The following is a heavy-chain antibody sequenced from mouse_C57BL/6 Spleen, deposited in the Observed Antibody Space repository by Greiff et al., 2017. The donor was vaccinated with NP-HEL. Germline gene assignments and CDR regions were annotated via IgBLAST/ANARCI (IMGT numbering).Heavy chain of an antibody. V-gene: IGHV10-1*01. J-gene: IGHJ1*03. CDR1: GFSFNTYA. Sequence: EVQLVESGGGLVQPKGSLKLSCAASGFSFNTYAMNWVRQAPGKGLEWVARIRSKSNNYATYYADSVKDRFTISRDDSESMLYLQINNLTTEDTAMYYCVRQSSYWYFAVWATGTTVTVSS. CDR2: IRSKSNNYAT. CDR3: VRQSSYWYFAV.